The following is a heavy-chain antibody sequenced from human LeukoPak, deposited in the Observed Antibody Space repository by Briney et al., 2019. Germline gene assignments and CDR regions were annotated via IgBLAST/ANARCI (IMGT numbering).Heavy chain of an antibody. CDR2: INPSGGST. CDR1: GYTFTSYY. Sequence: ASVKVSCKASGYTFTSYYMHWVRQAPGQGLEWMGIINPSGGSTSYAQKFQGRVTMTRDTSTSTVYMELSSLRSEDTAVYYCAGDMKSSSYYHGSGGGVDYWGQGTLVTVSS. CDR3: AGDMKSSSYYHGSGGGVDY. V-gene: IGHV1-46*01. J-gene: IGHJ4*02. D-gene: IGHD3-10*01.